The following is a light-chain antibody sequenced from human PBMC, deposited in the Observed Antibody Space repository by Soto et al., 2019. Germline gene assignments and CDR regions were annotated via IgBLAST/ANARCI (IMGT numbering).Light chain of an antibody. V-gene: IGKV3-20*01. CDR1: QSITDY. CDR2: ATS. Sequence: EIVLTQSPGTLSLSPVERATLSCRASQSITDYLGWYQQKPGQAPRLLIYATSHRATGIPDRFSGSGSGTDFTLTISRLEPEDFAVYYCQQYGSSPVTFGPGTKVDIK. CDR3: QQYGSSPVT. J-gene: IGKJ3*01.